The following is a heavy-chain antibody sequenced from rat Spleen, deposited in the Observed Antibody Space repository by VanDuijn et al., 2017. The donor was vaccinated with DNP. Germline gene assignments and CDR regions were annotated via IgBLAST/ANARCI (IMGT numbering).Heavy chain of an antibody. CDR2: LSTSGSRT. Sequence: EVQLVESGGGLVQPGKSLKLSCAASGFTFSDCYMAWVRQAPKKGLEWVATLSTSGSRTYYPDSVKGRFTISRDNAKSSLYLQMNSLKSEDTATYYCARHPSYSSYSPMDAWGQGTSVTVSS. D-gene: IGHD1-2*01. J-gene: IGHJ4*01. CDR1: GFTFSDCY. CDR3: ARHPSYSSYSPMDA. V-gene: IGHV5-7*01.